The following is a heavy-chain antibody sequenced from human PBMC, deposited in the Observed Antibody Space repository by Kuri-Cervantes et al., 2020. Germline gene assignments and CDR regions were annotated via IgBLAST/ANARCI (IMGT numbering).Heavy chain of an antibody. V-gene: IGHV4-61*01. CDR3: ARDTGDYYDSSGCLDY. CDR1: GGSVSSGSYY. CDR2: IYYSGST. Sequence: GSLRLSCTVSGGSVSSGSYYWSWIRQPPGKGLEWIGYIYYSGSTNYNPSLKSRVTISVDKSKNQFSLKLSSVTAADTAVYYCARDTGDYYDSSGCLDYWGQGTLVTVSS. D-gene: IGHD3-22*01. J-gene: IGHJ4*02.